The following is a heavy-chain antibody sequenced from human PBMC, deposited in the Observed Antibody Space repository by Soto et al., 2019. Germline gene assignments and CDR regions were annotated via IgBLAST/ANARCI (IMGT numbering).Heavy chain of an antibody. Sequence: GASVKGSCKASGYTFTSYGITWVRQAPGQGLEWMGWISAYNGNTNYAQKLQGRVTMTTDTSTSTAYMELRSLRSDDTAVYYCAREKLGYCSGGSCGVLGYWGQGTLVTVSS. V-gene: IGHV1-18*01. CDR3: AREKLGYCSGGSCGVLGY. CDR2: ISAYNGNT. D-gene: IGHD2-15*01. CDR1: GYTFTSYG. J-gene: IGHJ4*02.